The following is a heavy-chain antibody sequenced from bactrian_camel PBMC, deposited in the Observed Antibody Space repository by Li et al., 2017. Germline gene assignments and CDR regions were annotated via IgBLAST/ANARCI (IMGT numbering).Heavy chain of an antibody. CDR1: GYRIGIGC. CDR2: IVGFGSP. Sequence: QLVESGGGSVQAGGSLRLSCAASGYRIGIGCMAWFRQAPGKERERVATIVGFGSPSYTDSVKGRFTISQDNAKKTIYLQMNSLQPEDTAMYYCAAGSVGFRCGGDVRRTTGFSYWGQGTQVTVS. V-gene: IGHV3S53*01. J-gene: IGHJ6*01. CDR3: AAGSVGFRCGGDVRRTTGFSY. D-gene: IGHD5*01.